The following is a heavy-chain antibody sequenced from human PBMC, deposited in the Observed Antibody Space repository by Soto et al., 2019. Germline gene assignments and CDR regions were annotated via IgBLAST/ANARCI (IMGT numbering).Heavy chain of an antibody. Sequence: SVKVSSKASGGTFSSYALSSLRQSPGQGLEWMGRIIPILGIANYAQKFQGRVTITADKSTSTAYMELSSLRSEDTAVYYCARDMEMATTVPGIRTYYFDNWGQGTLVTV. CDR1: GGTFSSYA. V-gene: IGHV1-69*04. D-gene: IGHD5-12*01. J-gene: IGHJ4*02. CDR2: IIPILGIA. CDR3: ARDMEMATTVPGIRTYYFDN.